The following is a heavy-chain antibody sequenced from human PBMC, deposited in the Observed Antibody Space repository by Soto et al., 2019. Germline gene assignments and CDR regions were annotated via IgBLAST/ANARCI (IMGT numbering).Heavy chain of an antibody. CDR2: VNHSGEA. J-gene: IGHJ2*01. CDR3: ARAFAGFGAYWYFDL. D-gene: IGHD3-16*01. V-gene: IGHV4-34*01. CDR1: GGSFRNYY. Sequence: SETLSLTCGVYGGSFRNYYWIWVRQPPGKGLEWIGEVNHSGEATYNPSLQSRVTISLDTSNNHFSLKMTSVTAADTAVYYCARAFAGFGAYWYFDLWGRGTLVTVSS.